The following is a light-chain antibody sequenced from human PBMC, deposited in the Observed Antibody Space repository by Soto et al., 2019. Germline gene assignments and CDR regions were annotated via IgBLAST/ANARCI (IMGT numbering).Light chain of an antibody. V-gene: IGKV3-20*01. CDR2: GAS. J-gene: IGKJ1*01. CDR3: QYYDSFRT. Sequence: EIVLTQSPGTLSLSPGEGATLSCRASQSVDSTYLTWYQQKPGQAPRILIYGASGRATGIPDRFSGSGSGTDFTLTISRLGPEDFAVYFCQYYDSFRTFGQGTKVDIK. CDR1: QSVDSTY.